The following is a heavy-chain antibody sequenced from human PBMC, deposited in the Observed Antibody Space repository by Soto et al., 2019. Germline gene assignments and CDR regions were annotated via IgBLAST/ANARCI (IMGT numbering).Heavy chain of an antibody. CDR2: ISSSSSYT. V-gene: IGHV3-11*06. CDR1: GFTFSDYY. J-gene: IGHJ6*02. D-gene: IGHD4-4*01. CDR3: ARDRPMTTVTDYYYYGMDV. Sequence: GGSPRLSCAASGFTFSDYYMSWIRQAPGKGLEWVSYISSSSSYTNYADSVKGRFTISRDNAKNSLYLQMNSLRAEDTAVYYCARDRPMTTVTDYYYYGMDVWGQGTTVTV.